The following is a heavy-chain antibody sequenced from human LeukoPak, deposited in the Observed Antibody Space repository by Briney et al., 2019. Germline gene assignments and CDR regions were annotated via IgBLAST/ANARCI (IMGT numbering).Heavy chain of an antibody. V-gene: IGHV1-69*10. CDR1: GGTFSSYA. CDR2: IIPILGIA. J-gene: IGHJ4*02. CDR3: ARGATSGVDY. Sequence: SVKVSCKASGGTFSSYAISWVRQAPGQGLEWMGGIIPILGIANYAQKFQGRVTITADKSTSTAYMELSSLRSEDTAVYYCARGATSGVDYWGQGTLVTVSS. D-gene: IGHD1-26*01.